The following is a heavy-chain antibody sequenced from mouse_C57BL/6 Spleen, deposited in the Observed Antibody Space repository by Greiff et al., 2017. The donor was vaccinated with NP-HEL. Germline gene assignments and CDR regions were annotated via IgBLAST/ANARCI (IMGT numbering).Heavy chain of an antibody. D-gene: IGHD4-1*01. V-gene: IGHV1-64*01. J-gene: IGHJ4*01. Sequence: QVQLQQSGAELVKPGASVKLSCKASGYTFTSYWMHWVKQRPGQGLEWIGMIHPNSGSTNYNEKFKSKATLTVDKSSSTAYMQLSSLTSEDSAVYYCARGKLGGAMDYWGQGTSVTVSS. CDR3: ARGKLGGAMDY. CDR2: IHPNSGST. CDR1: GYTFTSYW.